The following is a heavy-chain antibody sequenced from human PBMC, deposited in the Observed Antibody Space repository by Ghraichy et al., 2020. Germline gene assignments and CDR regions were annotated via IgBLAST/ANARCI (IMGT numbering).Heavy chain of an antibody. V-gene: IGHV1-2*04. J-gene: IGHJ3*02. D-gene: IGHD2-2*01. CDR2: INPNSGGT. Sequence: ASVKVSCKASGYTFTSYGISWVRQAPGQGLEWMGWINPNSGGTNYAQKFQGWVTMTRDTSISTAYMELSRLRSDDTAVYYCASGVVAHDAFDIWGQGTMVTVSS. CDR1: GYTFTSYG. CDR3: ASGVVAHDAFDI.